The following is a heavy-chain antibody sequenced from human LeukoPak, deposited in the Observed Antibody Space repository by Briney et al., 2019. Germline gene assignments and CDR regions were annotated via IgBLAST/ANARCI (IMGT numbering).Heavy chain of an antibody. J-gene: IGHJ4*01. Sequence: GGSLRLSCAASGFNLSSYAMSWVRQAPGRGLEWVSAVVGSGATTYYADSVKGRFTITRDNSKNTLYLQMNSLRAEDTAVYYCAKGRTGDLLLVHWGQGTLVTVPS. CDR3: AKGRTGDLLLVH. D-gene: IGHD3-9*01. CDR2: VVGSGATT. CDR1: GFNLSSYA. V-gene: IGHV3-23*01.